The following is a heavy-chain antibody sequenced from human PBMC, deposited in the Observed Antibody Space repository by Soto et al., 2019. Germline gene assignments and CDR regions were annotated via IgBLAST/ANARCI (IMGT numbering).Heavy chain of an antibody. Sequence: PSETLSLTCAVSGGSISSGGYSWSWIRQPPGKGLEWIGYIYHSGTTYYNPSLKSRVTISIDTSETQFSLNLSSVTAADTAVYYCARGAYGDYAFWGQGTLVTVS. V-gene: IGHV4-31*11. J-gene: IGHJ1*01. CDR1: GGSISSGGYS. D-gene: IGHD4-17*01. CDR2: IYHSGTT. CDR3: ARGAYGDYAF.